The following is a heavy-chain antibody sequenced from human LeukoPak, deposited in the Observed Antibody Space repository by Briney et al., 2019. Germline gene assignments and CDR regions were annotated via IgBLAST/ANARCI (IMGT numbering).Heavy chain of an antibody. V-gene: IGHV5-51*01. J-gene: IGHJ3*02. CDR1: GSRFTSYW. D-gene: IGHD3-3*01. Sequence: LGESLKISCQGSGSRFTSYWIGLVRPTPRKGLEWMGIIYPGDSDTRYHPPFHGHVTPSADKSISTAYLQCSSLKAPDTAMYYCARTSITIFGVGGVAFAIGGEGTMATVTS. CDR2: IYPGDSDT. CDR3: ARTSITIFGVGGVAFAI.